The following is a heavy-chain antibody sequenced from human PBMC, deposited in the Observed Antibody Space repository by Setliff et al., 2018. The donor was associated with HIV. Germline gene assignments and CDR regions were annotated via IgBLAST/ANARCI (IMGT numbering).Heavy chain of an antibody. J-gene: IGHJ6*02. CDR3: ARDVEHMMDV. CDR2: ISTYSDET. Sequence: ASVKVSCKPSGYTFTAYGLSWVRQAPGQGLEWMGWISTYSDETSYAQKLQGRVTMTTDTSTSTAYMELRRLGFDDTAVYYCARDVEHMMDVWGQGTTVTVSS. CDR1: GYTFTAYG. V-gene: IGHV1-18*01.